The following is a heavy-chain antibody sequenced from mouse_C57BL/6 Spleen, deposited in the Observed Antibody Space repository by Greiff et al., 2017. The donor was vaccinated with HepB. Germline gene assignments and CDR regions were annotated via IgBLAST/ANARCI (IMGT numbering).Heavy chain of an antibody. CDR2: IYPGSGST. J-gene: IGHJ4*01. CDR3: AILGITRSGYYAMDY. Sequence: QVQLLQPGAELVKPGASVKMSCKASGYTFTSYWITWVKQRPGQGLEWIGDIYPGSGSTNYNEKFKSKATLTVDPSYSTAYMELSSLTCEDSAVYYSAILGITRSGYYAMDYWGQGTSVTVSS. D-gene: IGHD2-4*01. V-gene: IGHV1-55*01. CDR1: GYTFTSYW.